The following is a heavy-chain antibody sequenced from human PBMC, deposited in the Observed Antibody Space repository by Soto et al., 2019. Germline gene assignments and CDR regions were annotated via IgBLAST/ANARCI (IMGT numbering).Heavy chain of an antibody. D-gene: IGHD4-4*01. CDR1: GGSISSGGYY. CDR2: IYYSGST. Sequence: QVQLQESGPGLVKPSQTLSLTCTVSGGSISSGGYYWSWIRQHPGKGLEWIGYIYYSGSTYYNPSLKSRVTISVDTSKNQFSLKLSSVTAADTAVYYGARDTVTTDYYYYVDVWGKGTTVAVAS. J-gene: IGHJ6*03. V-gene: IGHV4-31*03. CDR3: ARDTVTTDYYYYVDV.